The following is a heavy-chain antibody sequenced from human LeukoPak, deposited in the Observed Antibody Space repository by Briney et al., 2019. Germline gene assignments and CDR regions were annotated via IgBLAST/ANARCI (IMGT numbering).Heavy chain of an antibody. V-gene: IGHV4-4*02. Sequence: PSGTLSLTCAVSGGSITSDNWWTWVRQPPGKGLEWIGATYHSGSTDYNPSLKSRVTISVDKSKNQFSLRLNSVTAADTAVYFCARDRDGMGVWGQGTTVTVSS. CDR1: GGSITSDNW. J-gene: IGHJ6*02. CDR2: TYHSGST. CDR3: ARDRDGMGV.